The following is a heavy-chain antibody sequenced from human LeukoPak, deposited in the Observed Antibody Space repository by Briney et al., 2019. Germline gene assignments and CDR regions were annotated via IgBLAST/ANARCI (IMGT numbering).Heavy chain of an antibody. CDR1: GYTFTSYG. CDR2: ISAYNGNT. CDR3: ARATFLEQLEQRDFDY. Sequence: ASVKVSCKASGYTFTSYGISWVRQAPGQGLEWMGWISAYNGNTNYAQKLQGRVTMTTDTSTSTAYMELRSLRSDDTAVYYCARATFLEQLEQRDFDYWGQGTLVTVSS. J-gene: IGHJ4*02. V-gene: IGHV1-18*01. D-gene: IGHD1/OR15-1a*01.